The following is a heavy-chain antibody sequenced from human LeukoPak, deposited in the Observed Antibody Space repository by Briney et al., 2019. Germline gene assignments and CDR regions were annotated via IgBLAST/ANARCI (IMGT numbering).Heavy chain of an antibody. D-gene: IGHD3-3*01. J-gene: IGHJ4*02. Sequence: GGSLRLSCAASGFTFSSYAMSWVRQAPGKGLEWVSAISGSGGSTYYADSVKGRFTISRDNSKNTLYLQMNRLRAEDTAVYYCAKDLNFWSGYLVGHWGQGTLVTVSS. CDR1: GFTFSSYA. CDR3: AKDLNFWSGYLVGH. V-gene: IGHV3-23*01. CDR2: ISGSGGST.